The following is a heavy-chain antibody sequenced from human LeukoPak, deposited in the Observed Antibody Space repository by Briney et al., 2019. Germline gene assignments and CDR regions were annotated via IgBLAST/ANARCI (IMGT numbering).Heavy chain of an antibody. CDR3: ARGQNDGDHLGY. J-gene: IGHJ4*02. D-gene: IGHD1-1*01. Sequence: KPSETLSLTCTVSGGSISSGDYYWSWIRQPPGKGLEWIGYIYYSGSTYYNPSLKSRVTISVDTSKNQFSLKLSSVTAADPAVYYCARGQNDGDHLGYWGQGTLVTVSS. CDR1: GGSISSGDYY. CDR2: IYYSGST. V-gene: IGHV4-30-4*08.